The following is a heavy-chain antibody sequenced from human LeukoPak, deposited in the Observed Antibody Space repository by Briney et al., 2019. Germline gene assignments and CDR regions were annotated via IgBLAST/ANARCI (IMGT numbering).Heavy chain of an antibody. D-gene: IGHD3-9*01. V-gene: IGHV3-30*18. CDR2: MSYEGTNK. CDR3: AKDVERLDYFDY. CDR1: GFTFSDYG. Sequence: QTGGSLRLSCAASGFTFSDYGMHWVRQAPGKGLEWVAVMSYEGTNKYYAGSVKGRFTISRDNSKNTLYLQMNSLRAEDTAVYYCAKDVERLDYFDYCGQGTLVTVSS. J-gene: IGHJ4*02.